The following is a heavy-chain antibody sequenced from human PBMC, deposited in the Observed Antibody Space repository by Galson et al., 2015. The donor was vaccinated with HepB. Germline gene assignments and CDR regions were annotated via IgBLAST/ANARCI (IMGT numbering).Heavy chain of an antibody. CDR3: AHRPPSYDFWSGYYGGWFDP. Sequence: PALVKPTQTLTLTCTFSGFSLSTSGVGVGWIRQPPGKALEWLALTYWDDDKRYSPSLKSRLTITKDTSKNQVVLTMTNMDPVDTATYYCAHRPPSYDFWSGYYGGWFDPWGQGTLVTVSS. J-gene: IGHJ5*02. V-gene: IGHV2-5*02. CDR2: TYWDDDK. D-gene: IGHD3-3*01. CDR1: GFSLSTSGVG.